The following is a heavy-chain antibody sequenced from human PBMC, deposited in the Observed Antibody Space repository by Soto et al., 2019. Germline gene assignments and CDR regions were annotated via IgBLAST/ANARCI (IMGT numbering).Heavy chain of an antibody. CDR1: GFTVSSNY. CDR3: AREVHSSGWYLDY. J-gene: IGHJ4*02. CDR2: IYSGGST. Sequence: EVQLVESGGGLVQPGGSLRLSCAASGFTVSSNYMSWVRQAPGKGLEWVSVIYSGGSTYYADSVKGRFTISRHNSKNTLYRQMNSLRAEETAVYYCAREVHSSGWYLDYWGQGTLVTVSS. D-gene: IGHD6-19*01. V-gene: IGHV3-53*04.